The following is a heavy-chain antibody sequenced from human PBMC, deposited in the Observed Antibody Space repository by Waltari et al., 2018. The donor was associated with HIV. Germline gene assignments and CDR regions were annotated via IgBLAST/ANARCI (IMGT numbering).Heavy chain of an antibody. CDR1: GFTFSRNW. Sequence: VQLVESGGGLVQPGGSLSLSCGASGFTFSRNWMHWVRLAPGKGLVWVSRIESDGASTNYADSVKGRVTISRDNAKNTLSLQMNSLSVEDTAVYYCVRAGRSSDGFDVWGQGTMVTVSS. J-gene: IGHJ3*01. CDR3: VRAGRSSDGFDV. D-gene: IGHD6-6*01. V-gene: IGHV3-74*01. CDR2: IESDGAST.